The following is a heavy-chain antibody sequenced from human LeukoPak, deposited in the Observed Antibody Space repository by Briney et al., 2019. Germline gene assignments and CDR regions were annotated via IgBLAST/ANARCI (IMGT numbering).Heavy chain of an antibody. Sequence: GRSLRLSRAPSGFTFDVFSMHWVRHPPGRGLEWVSGFRWISGSIGYTDSGKGRLTFPRETAKHSLYMQMNSLRAEDMALYYCAKDGHSSSWYGEYNWFDPWGQGTLVTVSS. V-gene: IGHV3-9*03. CDR2: FRWISGSI. CDR1: GFTFDVFS. D-gene: IGHD6-13*01. J-gene: IGHJ5*02. CDR3: AKDGHSSSWYGEYNWFDP.